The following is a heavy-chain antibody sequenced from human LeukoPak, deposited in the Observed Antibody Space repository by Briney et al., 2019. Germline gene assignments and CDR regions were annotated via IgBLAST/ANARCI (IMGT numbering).Heavy chain of an antibody. CDR1: GGSISSGDYY. D-gene: IGHD6-6*01. J-gene: IGHJ5*02. CDR3: ARGRSIAARPCWFDP. Sequence: SETLSLTCTVSGGSISSGDYYWSWIRQPPGKGLEWIGYIYYSGSTYYNPSLKSRVTISVDRSKNQFSLKLSSVTAADTAVYYCARGRSIAARPCWFDPWGQGTLVTVSS. V-gene: IGHV4-30-4*01. CDR2: IYYSGST.